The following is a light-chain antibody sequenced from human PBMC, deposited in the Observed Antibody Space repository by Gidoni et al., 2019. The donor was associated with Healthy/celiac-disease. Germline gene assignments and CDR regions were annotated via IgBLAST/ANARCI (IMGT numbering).Light chain of an antibody. J-gene: IGKJ1*01. CDR3: QQYYSTPPT. CDR2: WAS. CDR1: QSVLYSSNNKNY. Sequence: DIVLTQIPVPLAVSLGERATINCKSSQSVLYSSNNKNYLAWYQQKPGQPPKLLIYWASTRESGVPDRFSGSGSGTDFTLTISSLQAEDVAVYYCQQYYSTPPTFGQXTKVEIK. V-gene: IGKV4-1*01.